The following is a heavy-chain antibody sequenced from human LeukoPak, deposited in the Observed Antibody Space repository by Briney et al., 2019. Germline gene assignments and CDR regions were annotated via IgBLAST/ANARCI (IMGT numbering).Heavy chain of an antibody. D-gene: IGHD3-10*01. CDR2: ISSNGGST. CDR3: ARAMVRGVYYYYGMDV. V-gene: IGHV3-64*01. J-gene: IGHJ6*02. CDR1: GFTFSSYA. Sequence: PGGSLRLSCAASGFTFSSYAMHWVRQAPGKGLEYVSAISSNGGSTYYANSVKGRFTISRDNSKNTLYLQMGSLRAEDMAVYYCARAMVRGVYYYYGMDVWGQGTTVTVSS.